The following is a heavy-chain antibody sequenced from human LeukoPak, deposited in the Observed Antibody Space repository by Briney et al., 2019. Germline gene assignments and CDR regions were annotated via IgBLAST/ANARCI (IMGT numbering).Heavy chain of an antibody. CDR2: FYSGGNT. CDR1: GFTVSSNH. CDR3: ARYGSGSRDCLDY. Sequence: PGGSLRLSCAVSGFTVSSNHMSWVRQAPGKGLDWLAVFYSGGNTYYADCLRGRFTISRDNSKNNLYLQMNSLRAEDTAVYYCARYGSGSRDCLDYWGQGTLVTVSS. D-gene: IGHD3-10*01. J-gene: IGHJ4*02. V-gene: IGHV3-66*01.